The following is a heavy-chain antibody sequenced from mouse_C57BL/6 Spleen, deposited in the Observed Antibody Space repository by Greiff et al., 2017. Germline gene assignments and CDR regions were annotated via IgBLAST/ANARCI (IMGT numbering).Heavy chain of an antibody. J-gene: IGHJ4*01. CDR2: IYPRSGNT. V-gene: IGHV1-81*01. CDR1: GYTFTSYG. Sequence: QVQLQQSGAELARPGASVKLSCKASGYTFTSYGISWVKQRTGQGLEWIGEIYPRSGNTYYNEKFKGKATLTADKSSSTAYMELRSLTSEDSAVYFGARGDGSSLYYAMDYWGQGTSVTVSS. CDR3: ARGDGSSLYYAMDY. D-gene: IGHD1-1*01.